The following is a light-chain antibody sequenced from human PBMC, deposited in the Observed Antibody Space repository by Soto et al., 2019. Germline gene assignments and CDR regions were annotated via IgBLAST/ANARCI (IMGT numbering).Light chain of an antibody. CDR3: TSYVGNDIWV. CDR2: EVT. Sequence: QSALTQPPSASGSPGQSVTISCTGTSSDVGAYKYVSWYQQYPGKAPKLMIYEVTKWPSGVPDRFSCSKSGNTSSLTVSGLQAEDEADYYCTSYVGNDIWVFGGGTKLTVL. J-gene: IGLJ3*02. V-gene: IGLV2-8*01. CDR1: SSDVGAYKY.